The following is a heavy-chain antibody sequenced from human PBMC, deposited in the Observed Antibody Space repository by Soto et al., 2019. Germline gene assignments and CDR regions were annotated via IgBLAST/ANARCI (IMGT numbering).Heavy chain of an antibody. D-gene: IGHD3-10*01. CDR3: ARGFSAGKGSPPDY. CDR2: INAGTGIA. CDR1: GYTFTRYA. V-gene: IGHV1-3*01. J-gene: IGHJ4*02. Sequence: ASVKVSCKASGYTFTRYAIHWVRQAPGQGLEWLGWINAGTGIATYSQRFQGRVTITSDTSATTSYMELNSLRDGDTAVYYCARGFSAGKGSPPDYWGQGTLVTVSS.